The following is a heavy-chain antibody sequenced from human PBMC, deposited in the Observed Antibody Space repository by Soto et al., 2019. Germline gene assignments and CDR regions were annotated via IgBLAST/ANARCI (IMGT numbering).Heavy chain of an antibody. Sequence: QVQLVQSGAEVKKPGASVKVSCKASGYTFATYGISWVRQAPGQGLEWMGWISAYIGNTNYAQKLQGRLSMTTDTSTTTAYMELRSLKSDDTAIYYCAREEPPGHFYYGMDVWGQGTTVTVSS. CDR2: ISAYIGNT. J-gene: IGHJ6*02. CDR3: AREEPPGHFYYGMDV. V-gene: IGHV1-18*01. D-gene: IGHD1-26*01. CDR1: GYTFATYG.